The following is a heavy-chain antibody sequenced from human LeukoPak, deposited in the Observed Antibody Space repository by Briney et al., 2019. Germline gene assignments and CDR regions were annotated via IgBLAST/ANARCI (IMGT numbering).Heavy chain of an antibody. D-gene: IGHD2-8*01. J-gene: IGHJ4*01. CDR3: SRENGAFSPFGY. CDR2: ISLTGLT. Sequence: SGTLSLTCGVSGGSISITNWWSWVRQPPGQGLEWIGEISLTGLTHYNPSLESRVTVSLDKSKNQLSLNLTSVTAADTAVYYCSRENGAFSPFGYWGQEPWSPSSQ. V-gene: IGHV4-4*02. CDR1: GGSISITNW.